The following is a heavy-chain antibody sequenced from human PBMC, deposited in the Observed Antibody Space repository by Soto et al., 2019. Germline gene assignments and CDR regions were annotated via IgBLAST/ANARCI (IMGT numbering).Heavy chain of an antibody. CDR2: IIPIFGTA. V-gene: IGHV1-69*13. Sequence: ASVKVSCKASGGTFSSYAISWVRQAPGQGLEWMGGIIPIFGTANYAQKFQGRVTITADESTSTAYMELSSLRSEDTAVYYCASSPGTAMVGYYYYGMDVWGQGTTVTVSS. J-gene: IGHJ6*02. CDR3: ASSPGTAMVGYYYYGMDV. D-gene: IGHD5-18*01. CDR1: GGTFSSYA.